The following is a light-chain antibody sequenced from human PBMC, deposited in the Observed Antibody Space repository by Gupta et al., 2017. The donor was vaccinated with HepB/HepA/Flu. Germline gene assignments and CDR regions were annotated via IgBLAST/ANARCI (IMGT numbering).Light chain of an antibody. J-gene: IGLJ3*02. CDR1: SSDIGTYNY. Sequence: SALTQPASVSGSPGQSITISCTGTSSDIGTYNYVSWYQQHPGKAPKLMIYDVSNRPSGVSNRFSGSKSGNTASLTISGLQEEDEADYYCSSYTTGVTRLFGGGTKLTVL. CDR3: SSYTTGVTRL. V-gene: IGLV2-14*03. CDR2: DVS.